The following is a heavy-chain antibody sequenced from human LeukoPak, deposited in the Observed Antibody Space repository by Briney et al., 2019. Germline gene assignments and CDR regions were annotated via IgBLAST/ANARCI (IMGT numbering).Heavy chain of an antibody. CDR1: GGSISSSSYY. CDR3: ARRAGESSGWKYYYYYYMDV. V-gene: IGHV4-39*01. J-gene: IGHJ6*03. Sequence: SETLSLTCSVSGGSISSSSYYWGWIRQPPGKGLEWIGSIYYSGSTYYNPSLKSRVTITVDTSKNQFSLKLSSVTAADTAVYYCARRAGESSGWKYYYYYYMDVWGKGTTVTISS. D-gene: IGHD6-19*01. CDR2: IYYSGST.